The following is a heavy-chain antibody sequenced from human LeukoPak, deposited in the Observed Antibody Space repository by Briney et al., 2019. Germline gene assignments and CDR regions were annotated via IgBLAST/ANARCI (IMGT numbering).Heavy chain of an antibody. V-gene: IGHV3-30*02. CDR2: IRYDGSNK. D-gene: IGHD2-2*01. CDR3: AKGPYCSSTSCYRWGLDAFDI. CDR1: GFTFSSYG. Sequence: GGSLRLSWAASGFTFSSYGMHWVRQAPGKGLEWVAFIRYDGSNKYYADSVKGRFTISRDNSKNTLYLQMNSLRAEDTAVYYCAKGPYCSSTSCYRWGLDAFDIWGQGTMVTVSS. J-gene: IGHJ3*02.